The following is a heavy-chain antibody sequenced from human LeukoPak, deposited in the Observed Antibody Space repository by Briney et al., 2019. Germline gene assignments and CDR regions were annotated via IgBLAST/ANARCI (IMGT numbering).Heavy chain of an antibody. V-gene: IGHV3-9*01. CDR3: ARDPVASPLVAFDI. CDR2: ISWNSGSI. J-gene: IGHJ3*02. CDR1: GFTFDDYA. D-gene: IGHD2-21*01. Sequence: PGRSLRLSCAASGFTFDDYAMHWVRQAPGKGLEWVSGISWNSGSIGYADSVKGRFTISRDNAKNSLWLQMNSLKAEDTAMYYCARDPVASPLVAFDIWGQGTRVTVSS.